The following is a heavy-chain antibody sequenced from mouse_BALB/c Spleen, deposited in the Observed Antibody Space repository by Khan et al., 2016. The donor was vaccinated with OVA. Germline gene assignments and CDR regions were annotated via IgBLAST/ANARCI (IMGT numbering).Heavy chain of an antibody. CDR1: GYSFTGYT. Sequence: EVKLQESGPELVKPGASMKMSCKASGYSFTGYTMNWVKQSHVKNLEWIGLINPYNGGTAYNQKFRGKATFTVDKSSNTAYMELLSLTSEDSAVYYFVTTASYGDDVEACFAYWGQGTLVTVSA. D-gene: IGHD2-9*01. CDR3: VTTASYGDDVEACFAY. J-gene: IGHJ3*01. CDR2: INPYNGGT. V-gene: IGHV1-37*01.